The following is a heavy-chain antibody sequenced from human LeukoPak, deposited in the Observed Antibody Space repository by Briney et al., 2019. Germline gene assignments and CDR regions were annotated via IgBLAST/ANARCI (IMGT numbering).Heavy chain of an antibody. CDR2: ISGSGGTT. Sequence: SGGSLRLSCEVSGFTFSSYAMSWVRQAPGKGLEWVSAISGSGGTTKYADSVKGRLTISRDNSQNTLYLQMNSLRAEDTAVYYCAKRTPYSSGSYYFDYWGQGTLVTVSS. CDR3: AKRTPYSSGSYYFDY. J-gene: IGHJ4*02. D-gene: IGHD3-22*01. CDR1: GFTFSSYA. V-gene: IGHV3-23*01.